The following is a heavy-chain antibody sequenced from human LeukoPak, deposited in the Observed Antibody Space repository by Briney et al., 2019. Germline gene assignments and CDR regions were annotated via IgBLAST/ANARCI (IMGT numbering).Heavy chain of an antibody. D-gene: IGHD6-13*01. CDR2: IYSGGST. CDR3: ARADSSSWRVY. CDR1: GFTVSSNY. J-gene: IGHJ4*02. V-gene: IGHV3-53*01. Sequence: GGSLRLSCAAYGFTVSSNYMSWVRQAPGKGLEWVSVIYSGGSTYYADSVKGRFTISRDNSKNTLYLQMNSLRAEDTAVYYCARADSSSWRVYWGQGTLVTVSS.